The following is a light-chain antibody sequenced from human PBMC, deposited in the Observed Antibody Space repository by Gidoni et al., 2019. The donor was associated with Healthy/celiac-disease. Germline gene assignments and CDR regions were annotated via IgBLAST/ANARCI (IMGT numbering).Light chain of an antibody. CDR3: QVWDSSSDPFYV. V-gene: IGLV3-21*04. Sequence: SYVLTQPPSVSEAPGKTARITCGGNNIGSKSVHWYQQKPGQAPVLVIYYDSDRPSGIPERFSGSNSGNTATLTISRVEAGDEADYYCQVWDSSSDPFYVFGTGTKVTVL. J-gene: IGLJ1*01. CDR2: YDS. CDR1: NIGSKS.